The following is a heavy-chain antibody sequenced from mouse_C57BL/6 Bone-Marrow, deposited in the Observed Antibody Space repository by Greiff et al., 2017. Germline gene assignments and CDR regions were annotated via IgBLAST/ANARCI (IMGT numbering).Heavy chain of an antibody. CDR1: GYTFTDYN. V-gene: IGHV1-18*01. CDR2: INPNNGGT. D-gene: IGHD1-1*01. Sequence: VQLQQSGPELVKPGASVKMPCKASGYTFTDYNMDWVKQSHGKSLEWIGDINPNNGGTIYNQKFKGKATLTVDKSSSTAYMELRSLTSEDTAVYYCARRRVYYGSSYWYFDVWGTGTTVTVSS. CDR3: ARRRVYYGSSYWYFDV. J-gene: IGHJ1*03.